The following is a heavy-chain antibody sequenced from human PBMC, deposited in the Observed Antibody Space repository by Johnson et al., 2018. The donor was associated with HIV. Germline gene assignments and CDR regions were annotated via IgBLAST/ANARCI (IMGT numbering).Heavy chain of an antibody. CDR1: GFTFSSYG. CDR3: AKDSGSDGANAFDI. CDR2: IWYDGSNK. J-gene: IGHJ3*02. V-gene: IGHV3-33*06. Sequence: QVQLVESGGGVVQPGRSLRLSCAASGFTFSSYGMHWVRQAPGKGLEWVAVIWYDGSNKYYADSVKGRFTISRDNSKNTLYLQMNSLRAEDTAVYYCAKDSGSDGANAFDIWGQGTMVTVSS. D-gene: IGHD1-26*01.